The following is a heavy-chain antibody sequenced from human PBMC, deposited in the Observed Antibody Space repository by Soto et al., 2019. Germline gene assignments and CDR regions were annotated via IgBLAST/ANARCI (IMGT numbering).Heavy chain of an antibody. V-gene: IGHV4-39*01. D-gene: IGHD3-22*01. Sequence: QLQLQESGPGLVKPSETLSLTCTVSDVSISSDYYWGWIRQPPGKGLEWIGTVSYSGNTYYKTSLKSRVTISVDTSKSQFSLNLTSVTAADTAVYYCVRLSGSGYRTLGYWGQGILVTVSS. CDR2: VSYSGNT. CDR3: VRLSGSGYRTLGY. J-gene: IGHJ1*01. CDR1: DVSISSDYY.